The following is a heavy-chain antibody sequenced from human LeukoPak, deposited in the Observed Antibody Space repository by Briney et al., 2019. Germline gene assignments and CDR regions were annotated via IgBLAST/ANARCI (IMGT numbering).Heavy chain of an antibody. J-gene: IGHJ4*02. CDR3: AKDCHYDYVWGSYRYSYPLVE. D-gene: IGHD3-16*02. CDR1: GFTFSTSD. V-gene: IGHV3-23*01. Sequence: PGGSLRLSCAASGFTFSTSDMSWVRQAPGKGLEWVSASSGSGRDAYYADSVKGRFTISRDNSKNTVYLQMNSLRAEDTAVYYCAKDCHYDYVWGSYRYSYPLVEWGQGTLVTVSS. CDR2: SSGSGRDA.